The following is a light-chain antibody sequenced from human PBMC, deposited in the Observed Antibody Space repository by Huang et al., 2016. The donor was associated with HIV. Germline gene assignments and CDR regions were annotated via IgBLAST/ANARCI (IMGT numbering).Light chain of an antibody. CDR1: QVISNY. V-gene: IGKV1-27*01. J-gene: IGKJ3*01. Sequence: DIQMTQSPSSLSASVGDRVTITCRASQVISNYIAWYQQKPGKIPKLLIYAAFTLQSGVPSRFSGSGSGTDFILTISSLQPEDVATYYCQNYDSAPFTFGPGTKVDIK. CDR2: AAF. CDR3: QNYDSAPFT.